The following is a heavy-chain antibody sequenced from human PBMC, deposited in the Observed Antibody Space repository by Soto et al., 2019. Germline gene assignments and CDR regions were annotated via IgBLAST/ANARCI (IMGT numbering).Heavy chain of an antibody. CDR3: SRRLLDYGDYYYGMDI. V-gene: IGHV3-49*04. CDR1: GYTFTSYG. CDR2: IRTKAYGEST. D-gene: IGHD4-17*01. Sequence: SCKASGYTFTSYGISWVRQAPGQGLEWVGFIRTKAYGESTDYAASVKGRFTISRDDSKSVAYLQMSALKTEDAAVYYCSRRLLDYGDYYYGMDIWGQGTTVTVSS. J-gene: IGHJ6*02.